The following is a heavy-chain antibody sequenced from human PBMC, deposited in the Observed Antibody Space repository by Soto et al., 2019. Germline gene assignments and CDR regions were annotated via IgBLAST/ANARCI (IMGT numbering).Heavy chain of an antibody. CDR2: IYWNDDK. V-gene: IGHV2-5*01. J-gene: IGHJ4*02. D-gene: IGHD3-22*01. CDR1: GFSLSTSGVG. CDR3: AHSPRLSITMIVVVTYFDY. Sequence: SGPTLVKPTQTLTLTCTFSGFSLSTSGVGVGWIRQPPGKALEWLALIYWNDDKRYSPSLKSRLTITKDTSKNRVVLTMTNMDPVDTATYYCAHSPRLSITMIVVVTYFDYWGQGTLVTVSS.